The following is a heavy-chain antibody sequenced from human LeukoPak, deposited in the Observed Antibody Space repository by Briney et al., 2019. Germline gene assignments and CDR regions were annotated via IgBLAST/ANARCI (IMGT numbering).Heavy chain of an antibody. Sequence: ASVKVSCKASGYTFTSYDINWVRQATGQGLEWMGWMNPNSGNTGYAQKFQGRVTMTRNTSISTAYMELSSLRSEDTAVYYCASRPEYYYDSSGYPPEDAFDIWGQGIMVTVSS. J-gene: IGHJ3*02. CDR2: MNPNSGNT. CDR3: ASRPEYYYDSSGYPPEDAFDI. V-gene: IGHV1-8*01. D-gene: IGHD3-22*01. CDR1: GYTFTSYD.